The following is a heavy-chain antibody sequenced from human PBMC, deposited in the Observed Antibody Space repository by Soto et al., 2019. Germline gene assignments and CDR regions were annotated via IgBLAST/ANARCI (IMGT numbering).Heavy chain of an antibody. Sequence: ASVKVSCKASGYTFTSYGIRWARQSPGQGLEWMGWICAYNGNTNYAPKMQGRVIMTTDTSTSTAYMDLRSLRSADTAVYYCARVGGYCSSTSCYADRGQGTLVTVSS. CDR2: ICAYNGNT. V-gene: IGHV1-18*01. D-gene: IGHD2-2*01. CDR3: ARVGGYCSSTSCYAD. CDR1: GYTFTSYG. J-gene: IGHJ4*02.